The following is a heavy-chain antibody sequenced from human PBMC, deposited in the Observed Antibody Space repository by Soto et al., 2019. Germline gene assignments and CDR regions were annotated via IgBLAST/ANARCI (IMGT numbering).Heavy chain of an antibody. D-gene: IGHD1-1*01. CDR2: VFHTGFT. J-gene: IGHJ4*02. Sequence: SETLSLTCAVSGGSVSGSYYYWAWLRQSPGKGPEWIGSVFHTGFTSCNPSLESRVSVSVDASKSQFSLKLSAVTASDTAVYYCATSQKGYNWNYFDHWGQGALVTVSS. CDR3: ATSQKGYNWNYFDH. CDR1: GGSVSGSYYY. V-gene: IGHV4-39*01.